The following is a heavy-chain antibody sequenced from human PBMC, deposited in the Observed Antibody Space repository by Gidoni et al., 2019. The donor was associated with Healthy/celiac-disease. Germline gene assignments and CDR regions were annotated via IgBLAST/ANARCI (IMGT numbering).Heavy chain of an antibody. CDR3: AHSRGLTGDFWYFDL. J-gene: IGHJ2*01. CDR1: GFSLSTRGVA. Sequence: QITLQESGPTLVKPTQTLTLTCTFSGFSLSTRGVAVGWIRQPPGKALEWLALIYWNDDKRYSPSLKSRLTITKDTSKNQVVLTITNMDPVDTATYYCAHSRGLTGDFWYFDLWGRGTLVTVSS. D-gene: IGHD7-27*01. CDR2: IYWNDDK. V-gene: IGHV2-5*01.